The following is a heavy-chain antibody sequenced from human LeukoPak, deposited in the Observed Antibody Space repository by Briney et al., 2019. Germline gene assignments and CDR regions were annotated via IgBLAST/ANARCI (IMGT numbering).Heavy chain of an antibody. CDR2: IYYSGST. D-gene: IGHD6-6*01. Sequence: SETLSLTCTVSGCSISSGGYYWSWIRQHPGKGLEWIGYIYYSGSTYYNPSLKSRVTISVDTSKNQFSLKLSSVTAADTAVYYCAREIAALAFDYWGQGTLVTVSS. CDR1: GCSISSGGYY. CDR3: AREIAALAFDY. J-gene: IGHJ4*02. V-gene: IGHV4-31*03.